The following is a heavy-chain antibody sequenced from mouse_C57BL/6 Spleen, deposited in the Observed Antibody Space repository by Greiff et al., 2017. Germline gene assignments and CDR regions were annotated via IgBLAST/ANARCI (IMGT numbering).Heavy chain of an antibody. V-gene: IGHV1-82*01. D-gene: IGHD2-4*01. CDR2: IYPGDGDT. CDR3: ASRGYDYVQGDFDY. J-gene: IGHJ2*01. CDR1: GYAFSSSW. Sequence: QVQLQQSGPELVKPGASVKISCKASGYAFSSSWMNWVKQRPGKGLEWIGRIYPGDGDTNYNGKFKGKATLAADKSSSTAYMQLSSLTSEDSAVYFCASRGYDYVQGDFDYWGQGTTLTVSS.